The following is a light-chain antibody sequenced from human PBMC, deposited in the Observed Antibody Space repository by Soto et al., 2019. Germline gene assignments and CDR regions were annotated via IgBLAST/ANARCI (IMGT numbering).Light chain of an antibody. CDR1: QSLSSSY. Sequence: IVLTQSPGTLSLSPGERATLSCRASQSLSSSYLAWYQQTPGQAPRLGIYGTSIRATGIPDRFSGSGSGTDFTLTISSLEPEDFAFYYCQQRNIWPTVTFGQGTRLEIK. CDR3: QQRNIWPTVT. J-gene: IGKJ5*01. CDR2: GTS. V-gene: IGKV3D-20*02.